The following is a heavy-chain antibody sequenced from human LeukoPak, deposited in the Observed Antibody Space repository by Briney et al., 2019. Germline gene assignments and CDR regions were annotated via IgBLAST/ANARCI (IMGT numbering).Heavy chain of an antibody. J-gene: IGHJ5*02. Sequence: SQTLSLTCTVSGGSISSGDYYWSWIRQPPGKGLEWIGYIYYSGSTYYNPSLKSRVTISVDTSKNQFSLKLSSMTAADTAVYYCAREAEQLVLGHWFDPWGQGTLVTVSS. CDR3: AREAEQLVLGHWFDP. CDR2: IYYSGST. CDR1: GGSISSGDYY. V-gene: IGHV4-30-4*01. D-gene: IGHD6-13*01.